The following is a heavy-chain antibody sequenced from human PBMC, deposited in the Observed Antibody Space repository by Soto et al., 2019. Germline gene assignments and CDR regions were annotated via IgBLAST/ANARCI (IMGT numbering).Heavy chain of an antibody. D-gene: IGHD3-3*01. CDR3: ARGAQYYDFWSGYHRPPHYMDV. V-gene: IGHV3-66*01. CDR1: GFTVSSNY. J-gene: IGHJ6*03. Sequence: GGSLRLSCAASGFTVSSNYMSWVRQAPGKGLEWVSVIYSGGSTYYADSVKGRFTISRDNSKNTLYLQMNSLRAEDTAVDYCARGAQYYDFWSGYHRPPHYMDVWGKGTTVTVSS. CDR2: IYSGGST.